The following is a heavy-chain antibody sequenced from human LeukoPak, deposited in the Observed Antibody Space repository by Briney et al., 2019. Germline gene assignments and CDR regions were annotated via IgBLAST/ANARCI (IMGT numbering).Heavy chain of an antibody. CDR2: INYSGST. CDR1: GGSISGYY. V-gene: IGHV4-59*08. D-gene: IGHD3-22*01. Sequence: SETLPHTCTVSGGSISGYYWSWIRQPPGKGLEWIGYINYSGSTNYNPSLKSRVTISVDTSENQFSLKLSSVAAADTAIYYCARHPELINMNTFDMWGQGTMVTVSS. J-gene: IGHJ3*02. CDR3: ARHPELINMNTFDM.